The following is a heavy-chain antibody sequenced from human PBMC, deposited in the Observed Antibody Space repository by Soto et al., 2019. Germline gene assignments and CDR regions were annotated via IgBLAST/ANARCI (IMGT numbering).Heavy chain of an antibody. V-gene: IGHV1-2*02. J-gene: IGHJ6*02. CDR2: ISPKSGGT. CDR3: ATGHYCSTTTCYSHGMDV. Sequence: ASVKVSCKASGYSFINYYMHWVRQAPGQGFEWMGRISPKSGGTNYAQKFQGRVSLTWDTSLNTAYMELSSLRSEDTAVYYCATGHYCSTTTCYSHGMDVWGRGTTVTVSS. CDR1: GYSFINYY. D-gene: IGHD2-2*01.